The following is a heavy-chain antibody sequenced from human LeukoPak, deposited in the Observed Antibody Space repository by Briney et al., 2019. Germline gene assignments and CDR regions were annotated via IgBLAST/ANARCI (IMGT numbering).Heavy chain of an antibody. D-gene: IGHD1-26*01. J-gene: IGHJ4*02. CDR2: INHSGST. V-gene: IGHV4-34*01. CDR3: ARGGRYSGSYYFY. Sequence: SETLSLTCAVYGGSFSGCYWSWIRQPPGKGLEWIGEINHSGSTNYNPSLKSRVTISVDTSKNQFSLKLSSVTAADTAVYYCARGGRYSGSYYFYWGQGTLVTVSS. CDR1: GGSFSGCY.